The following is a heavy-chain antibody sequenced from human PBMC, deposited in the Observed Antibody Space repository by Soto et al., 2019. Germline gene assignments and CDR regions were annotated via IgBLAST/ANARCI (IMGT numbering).Heavy chain of an antibody. CDR2: IYHSGST. D-gene: IGHD2-15*01. Sequence: QLQLQESGSGLVKPSQTLSLTCAVSGGSISSGGYSWSWIRQPPGKGLEWIGYIYHSGSTYYNPSRXRXVXIXLDRSKNQFSLKLSSVTAADTAVYYCARGQVVAAQHWGQGTLVTVSS. CDR1: GGSISSGGYS. CDR3: ARGQVVAAQH. V-gene: IGHV4-30-2*01. J-gene: IGHJ4*02.